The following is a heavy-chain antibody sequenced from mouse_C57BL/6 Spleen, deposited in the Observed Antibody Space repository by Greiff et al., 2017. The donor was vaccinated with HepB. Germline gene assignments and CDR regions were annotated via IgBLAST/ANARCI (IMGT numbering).Heavy chain of an antibody. CDR3: ARSPNAMDY. CDR2: ISNGGGST. Sequence: EVKLVDSGGGLVQPGGSLKLSCAASGFTFSDYYMYWVRQTPEKRLEWVAYISNGGGSTYYPDTVKGRFTISRDNAKNTLYLQMSRLKSEDTAMYYCARSPNAMDYWGQGTSVTVSS. CDR1: GFTFSDYY. J-gene: IGHJ4*01. V-gene: IGHV5-12*01.